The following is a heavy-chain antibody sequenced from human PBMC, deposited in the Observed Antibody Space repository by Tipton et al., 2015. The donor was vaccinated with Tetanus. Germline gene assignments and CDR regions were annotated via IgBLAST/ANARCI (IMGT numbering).Heavy chain of an antibody. CDR2: IYYSGST. V-gene: IGHV4-59*12. CDR3: ARVSQFGGEPAAFDI. D-gene: IGHD3-10*01. J-gene: IGHJ3*02. Sequence: TLSLTCTVSGGSISSYYWSWIRQPPGKGLEWIGYIYYSGSTNYNPSLKSRVTISVDTSKNQFSLKLSSVTAADTAVYYCARVSQFGGEPAAFDIWGQGTMVTVPS. CDR1: GGSISSYY.